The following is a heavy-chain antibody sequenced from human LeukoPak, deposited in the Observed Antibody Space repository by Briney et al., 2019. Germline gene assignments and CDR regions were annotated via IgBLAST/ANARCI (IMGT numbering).Heavy chain of an antibody. CDR2: ISDNGGMT. CDR3: AKNTGDGSSDDAFDI. J-gene: IGHJ3*02. D-gene: IGHD1-26*01. Sequence: GGSLRLSCSASGITFSSHAMHWVRQAPGKGLEYVSAISDNGGMTFYADSVKGRFTISRDNSKNTLYLQMNSLRAEDTAVYYCAKNTGDGSSDDAFDIWGQGTMVTVSS. V-gene: IGHV3-64D*06. CDR1: GITFSSHA.